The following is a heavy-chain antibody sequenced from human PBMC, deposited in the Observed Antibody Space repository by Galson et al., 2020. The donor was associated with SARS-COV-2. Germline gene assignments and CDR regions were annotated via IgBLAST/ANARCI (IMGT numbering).Heavy chain of an antibody. J-gene: IGHJ6*03. CDR3: ARGYSGYDSSGVTDYFYDYMDV. D-gene: IGHD5-12*01. CDR2: ISDIGYT. Sequence: SQTLSLTCTVSGGSVSRYYWNWIRQSPGKGLEWIGYISDIGYTNYSPSLNSRVTMSIDTSKNQFSLQLRSVTAADTAVYFCARGYSGYDSSGVTDYFYDYMDVWGRGTTVTISS. V-gene: IGHV4-59*02. CDR1: GGSVSRYY.